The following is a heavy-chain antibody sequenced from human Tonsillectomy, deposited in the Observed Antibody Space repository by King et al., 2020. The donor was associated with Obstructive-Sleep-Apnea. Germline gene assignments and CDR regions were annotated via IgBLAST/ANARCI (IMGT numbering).Heavy chain of an antibody. Sequence: VQLVESGGGLVQPGGSLRLSCAASGFTFSSSDMHWARQAPGKGLEWVSYISNGSDTTHYADSVQGRFTISRDNAQNSLFLQMNSLRAEDTAVYYCVRDWFSSSWTWFDPWGQGTLVTVSS. CDR3: VRDWFSSSWTWFDP. D-gene: IGHD6-13*01. CDR1: GFTFSSSD. J-gene: IGHJ5*02. V-gene: IGHV3-48*04. CDR2: ISNGSDTT.